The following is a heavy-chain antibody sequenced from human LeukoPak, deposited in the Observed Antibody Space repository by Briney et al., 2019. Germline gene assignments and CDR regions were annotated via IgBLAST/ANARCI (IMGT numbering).Heavy chain of an antibody. Sequence: GGSLRLSCAASGFTFSSYGMSWVRQAPGKGLEWVSAISGSGGSTYYADSVKGRFTISRDNSKNTLYLQMNSLRVQDTAVYYCVRDADWSFDYWGQGTLLTVSS. V-gene: IGHV3-23*01. CDR3: VRDADWSFDY. CDR2: ISGSGGST. CDR1: GFTFSSYG. J-gene: IGHJ4*02. D-gene: IGHD3-9*01.